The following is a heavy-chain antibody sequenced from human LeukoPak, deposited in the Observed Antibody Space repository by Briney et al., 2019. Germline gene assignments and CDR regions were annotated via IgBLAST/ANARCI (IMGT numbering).Heavy chain of an antibody. J-gene: IGHJ5*02. D-gene: IGHD2-21*01. Sequence: PGGSLRLSCAASGVTFSDYYMSWIRQAPGKGLEWVSYLSNSTTFINYADFVRGGFIISRENAKNSLYLQKNILRPEHTAVYYCARSPDVVETWFDLWGQGTLVTVSS. CDR2: LSNSTTFI. CDR1: GVTFSDYY. V-gene: IGHV3-11*03. CDR3: ARSPDVVETWFDL.